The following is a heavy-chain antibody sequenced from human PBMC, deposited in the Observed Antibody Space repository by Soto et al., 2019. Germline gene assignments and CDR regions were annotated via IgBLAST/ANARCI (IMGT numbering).Heavy chain of an antibody. D-gene: IGHD2-2*01. CDR1: GFTFSSYG. J-gene: IGHJ6*02. Sequence: GGSLRLSCAASGFTFSSYGMHWVRQAPGKGLEWVAVIWYDGSNKYYADSVKGRFTISRDNSKNTLYLQMNSLRAEDTAVYYCARDLLGYCSSTSCSPYYYYGMDVWGQGTTVTVSS. CDR2: IWYDGSNK. V-gene: IGHV3-33*01. CDR3: ARDLLGYCSSTSCSPYYYYGMDV.